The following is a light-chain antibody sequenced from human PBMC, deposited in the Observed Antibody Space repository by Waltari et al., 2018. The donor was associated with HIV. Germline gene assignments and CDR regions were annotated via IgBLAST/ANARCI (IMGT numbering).Light chain of an antibody. J-gene: IGKJ1*01. CDR3: HQYSSSPWT. V-gene: IGKV4-1*01. CDR1: QSILHNSNNKNC. CDR2: WAA. Sequence: DILMTQSPDSLAVSLGERATIKCKSSQSILHNSNNKNCLAWYQHKPGRPPKLLISWAATRESGVPDRFTASGSGTDFTLTITSLQAEDVAVYYCHQYSSSPWTFGQGTKVEIK.